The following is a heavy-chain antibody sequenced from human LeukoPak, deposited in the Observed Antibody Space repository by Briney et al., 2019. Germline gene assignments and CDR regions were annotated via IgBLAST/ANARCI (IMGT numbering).Heavy chain of an antibody. Sequence: GGSLRLSCAASGFTFTSYSVNWVRQAPGKGLEWVSSISSSSSYIYYADSVKGRFTISRDNAKNSLYLQMTSLRAEDTAVYYCARDPGPSFDYWGEGTLVTVSS. CDR1: GFTFTSYS. CDR3: ARDPGPSFDY. CDR2: ISSSSSYI. J-gene: IGHJ4*02. V-gene: IGHV3-21*01.